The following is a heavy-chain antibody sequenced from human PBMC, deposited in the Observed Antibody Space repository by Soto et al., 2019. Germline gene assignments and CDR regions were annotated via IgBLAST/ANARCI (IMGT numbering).Heavy chain of an antibody. CDR2: IYYSGST. J-gene: IGHJ4*01. D-gene: IGHD7-27*01. V-gene: IGHV4-59*08. CDR3: ARRWGRTFDY. Sequence: QVQLQESGPGLVKPSETLSLTCTVSGGSISSYYWSWIRQPPGKGLEWIGYIYYSGSTNYNPSLKSRVTISVDTSKNQFSLKLSSVTAADTAVYYCARRWGRTFDYWGQEPWSPSPQ. CDR1: GGSISSYY.